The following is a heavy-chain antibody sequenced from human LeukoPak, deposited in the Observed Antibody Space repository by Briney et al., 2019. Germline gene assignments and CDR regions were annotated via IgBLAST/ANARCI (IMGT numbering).Heavy chain of an antibody. CDR2: MSYSGFT. J-gene: IGHJ4*02. CDR1: GGSMTGSSHY. Sequence: SETLSLTCSVSGGSMTGSSHYWAWIRQPPGKGLGWIGIMSYSGFTYRSPSLGSRVTILLDTSKSQFSLKLSSVTAADTAVYYCARDNSRSYYDYFDYWGQGTLVTVSS. D-gene: IGHD1-26*01. CDR3: ARDNSRSYYDYFDY. V-gene: IGHV4-39*07.